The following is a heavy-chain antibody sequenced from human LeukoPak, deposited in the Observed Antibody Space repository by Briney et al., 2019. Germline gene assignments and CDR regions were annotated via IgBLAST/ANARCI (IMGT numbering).Heavy chain of an antibody. Sequence: SETLSLTCTVSGYSIYSGYYWSWIRQPAGKGLEWIGHVYTSGSTNYNPSLKSRVTISVDTSKNQFSLMLRSVTAADTAVYYCARRYCSGGSCYSDRGAFDIWGQGTVTVSS. CDR2: VYTSGST. CDR1: GYSIYSGYY. V-gene: IGHV4-61*09. CDR3: ARRYCSGGSCYSDRGAFDI. D-gene: IGHD2-15*01. J-gene: IGHJ3*02.